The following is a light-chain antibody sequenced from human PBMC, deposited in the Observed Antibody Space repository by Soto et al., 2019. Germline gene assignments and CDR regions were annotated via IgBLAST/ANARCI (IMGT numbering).Light chain of an antibody. J-gene: IGKJ1*01. CDR1: QSVSSSC. CDR2: GAS. CDR3: QQYGSFPQT. Sequence: EIVLTQSPGTLSLSPGERATLSCRASQSVSSSCLAWYQQKPGQAPRLLIYGASSRATGIPDRFSGSGSRTDFTLTISRLEPDDFAVYYCQQYGSFPQTFGQGTKVEIK. V-gene: IGKV3-20*01.